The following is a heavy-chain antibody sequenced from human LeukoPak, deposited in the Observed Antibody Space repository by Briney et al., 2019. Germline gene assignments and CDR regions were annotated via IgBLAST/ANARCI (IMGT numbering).Heavy chain of an antibody. Sequence: ASVKVSCKASGYTFTSYYMHWVRQAPGQGLEWMGIINPSGGSTSYAQKFQGRVTMTRDMSTSTVYMELSSLRSEDTAVYYCARGLATIDFGYYYMDVWGKGTTVTVSS. J-gene: IGHJ6*03. CDR3: ARGLATIDFGYYYMDV. CDR1: GYTFTSYY. V-gene: IGHV1-46*01. D-gene: IGHD5-24*01. CDR2: INPSGGST.